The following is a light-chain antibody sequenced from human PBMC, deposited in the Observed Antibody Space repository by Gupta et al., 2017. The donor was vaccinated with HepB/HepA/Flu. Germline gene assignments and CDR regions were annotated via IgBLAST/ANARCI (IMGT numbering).Light chain of an antibody. V-gene: IGLV1-44*01. CDR1: SSNIGSNT. CDR2: SID. Sequence: QSVLTQPPSAYGTPGQRVTIPCSGSSSNIGSNTVTWYQQLPGTAPKLLIYSIDQRPSGVPDRFSGSKSGTSASLDISGLQSEDEADYYCATWDDSLSGVVFGGGTKLTVL. CDR3: ATWDDSLSGVV. J-gene: IGLJ3*02.